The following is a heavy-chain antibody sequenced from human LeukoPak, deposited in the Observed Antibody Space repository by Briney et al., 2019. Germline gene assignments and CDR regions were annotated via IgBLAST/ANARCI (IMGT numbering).Heavy chain of an antibody. V-gene: IGHV4-59*08. D-gene: IGHD5-24*01. J-gene: IGHJ3*02. CDR2: IYYSGST. CDR1: GGSISNYY. CDR3: ARHRDGYNYDAFDI. Sequence: PSETLSLTCTVSGGSISNYYWSWIRQPPGKGLEWIGYIYYSGSTNYNPSLKSRVTISVDTSKNQFSLKLSSVTAADTAVYYCARHRDGYNYDAFDIWGQGTMVTVSS.